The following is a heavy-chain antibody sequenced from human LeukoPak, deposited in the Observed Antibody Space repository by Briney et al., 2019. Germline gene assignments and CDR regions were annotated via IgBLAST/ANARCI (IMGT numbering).Heavy chain of an antibody. CDR3: ARYYNDSSGYRDY. CDR2: INHSGST. Sequence: SETLSLTCAVYGGSFSGYYWSWIRQPPGKGLEWIGEINHSGSTNYNPSLKSRVTISVDTSKNQFSLKLSSVTAADTAVYYCARYYNDSSGYRDYGGQGTLVTVSS. J-gene: IGHJ4*02. CDR1: GGSFSGYY. D-gene: IGHD3-22*01. V-gene: IGHV4-34*01.